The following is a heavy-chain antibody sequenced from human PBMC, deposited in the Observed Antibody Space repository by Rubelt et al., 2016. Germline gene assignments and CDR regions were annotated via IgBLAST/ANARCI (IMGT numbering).Heavy chain of an antibody. V-gene: IGHV4-34*02. Sequence: QVQLQQWGAGLLKPSETLSVNCAVYGGSFSGYFWNWIRQPPGKGLEWIGEINHSGSTNYNPSLKSRVTISLDTSKNHSPLKWSYGTAADVAVYDGGRRVCVSAWLPGSWGQGSLGTVSS. CDR3: GRRVCVSAWLPGS. CDR1: GGSFSGYF. CDR2: INHSGST. D-gene: IGHD6-19*01. J-gene: IGHJ5*02.